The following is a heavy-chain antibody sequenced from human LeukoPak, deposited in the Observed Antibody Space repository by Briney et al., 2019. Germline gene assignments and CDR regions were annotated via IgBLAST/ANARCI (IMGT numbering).Heavy chain of an antibody. D-gene: IGHD3-10*01. V-gene: IGHV4-4*07. CDR3: ARSMVRGVLSGMDV. CDR2: IYTSGST. Sequence: SETLSLTCTVSGGSISSYYWSWIRQPAGKGLEWIGRIYTSGSTNYNPSLKSRVTISVDTSKNQFSLKLSSVTAADTAVYYCARSMVRGVLSGMDVWGQGTTVTVSS. J-gene: IGHJ6*02. CDR1: GGSISSYY.